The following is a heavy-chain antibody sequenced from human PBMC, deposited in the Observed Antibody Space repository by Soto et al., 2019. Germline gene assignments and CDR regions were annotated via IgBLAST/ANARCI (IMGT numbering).Heavy chain of an antibody. CDR2: ISVYNGNT. Sequence: QVQLVQTGAEVKKPGASVKVSCKASGYTFTSYGISWVRQAPGQGLEWMGWISVYNGNTNYAQKLQGRVTMTTDTSTSTAYMELRSLRSHDTAVYYCASGWFGELVYYFDYWGQGTLVTVSS. CDR3: ASGWFGELVYYFDY. J-gene: IGHJ4*02. D-gene: IGHD3-10*01. V-gene: IGHV1-18*01. CDR1: GYTFTSYG.